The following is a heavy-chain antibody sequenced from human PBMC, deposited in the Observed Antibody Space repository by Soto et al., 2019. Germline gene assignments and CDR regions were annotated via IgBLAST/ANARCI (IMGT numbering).Heavy chain of an antibody. CDR1: GYTFSTSG. D-gene: IGHD2-15*01. Sequence: QVQLVQSGAEVRKPGASVKVSCKASGYTFSTSGMSWLRQAPGQGLEWMGWISTYNGDTNYAPKVPDRVTMTSDTAASAVYLALRSPRSDDTAGYYCARAGAAPYYYDGRDVWGQGTRVTASS. CDR2: ISTYNGDT. V-gene: IGHV1-18*01. J-gene: IGHJ6*02. CDR3: ARAGAAPYYYDGRDV.